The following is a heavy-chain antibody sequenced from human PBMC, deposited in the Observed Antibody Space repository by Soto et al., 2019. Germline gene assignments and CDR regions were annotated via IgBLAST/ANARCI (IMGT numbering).Heavy chain of an antibody. CDR2: INHSGST. CDR3: ARDISSGYYYVDAFDI. J-gene: IGHJ3*02. D-gene: IGHD3-22*01. CDR1: GFTFSSYA. V-gene: IGHV4-34*01. Sequence: GSLRLSCAASGFTFSSYALSWIRQPPGKGLEWIGEINHSGSTNYNPSLKSRVTISVDTSRNQFSLKLSSVTAADTAVYYCARDISSGYYYVDAFDIWGQGTMVTVSS.